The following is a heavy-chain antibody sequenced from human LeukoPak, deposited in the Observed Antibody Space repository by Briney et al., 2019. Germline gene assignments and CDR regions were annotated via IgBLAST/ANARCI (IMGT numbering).Heavy chain of an antibody. CDR1: GFTFSSYA. V-gene: IGHV3-23*01. J-gene: IGHJ4*02. CDR3: ARAIPHYYGSGSYYY. CDR2: ISGSGGST. Sequence: GGSLRLSCAASGFTFSSYAMSWVRQAPGKGLEWVSAISGSGGSTYYADSVKGRFTISRDNSKNTLYLQMNSLRAEDTAVYYCARAIPHYYGSGSYYYWGQGTLVTVSS. D-gene: IGHD3-10*01.